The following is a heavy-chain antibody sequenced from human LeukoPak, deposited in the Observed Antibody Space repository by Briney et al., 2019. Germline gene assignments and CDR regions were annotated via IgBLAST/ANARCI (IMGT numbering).Heavy chain of an antibody. CDR3: AKAHRVYYYGSGSYTGHY. D-gene: IGHD3-10*01. Sequence: GGSLRLSCAASGFTFSTYAMNWVRQAPGKGLEWVAVIAYDGNNKYYADSVKGRFTISRDNSKNTLYLQMNSLRAEDTAVYYCAKAHRVYYYGSGSYTGHYWGQGTLVAVSS. CDR1: GFTFSTYA. V-gene: IGHV3-30-3*01. J-gene: IGHJ4*02. CDR2: IAYDGNNK.